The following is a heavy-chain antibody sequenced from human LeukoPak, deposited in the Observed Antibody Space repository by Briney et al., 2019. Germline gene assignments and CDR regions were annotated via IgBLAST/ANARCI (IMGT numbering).Heavy chain of an antibody. CDR2: INHSGST. D-gene: IGHD1-26*01. CDR1: GGSFSGHY. J-gene: IGHJ4*02. Sequence: PSETLSLTCAVYGGSFSGHYWSWIRQPPGKGLEWIGEINHSGSTNYNPSLKSRVTISVDTSKNQFSLKLSSVTAADTAVYYCARGLGSYYGGPVDYWGQGTLVTVSS. V-gene: IGHV4-34*01. CDR3: ARGLGSYYGGPVDY.